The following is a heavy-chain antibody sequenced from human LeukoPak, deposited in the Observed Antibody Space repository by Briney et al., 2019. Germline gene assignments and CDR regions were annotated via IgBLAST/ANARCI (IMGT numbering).Heavy chain of an antibody. CDR1: GFTVSSNY. V-gene: IGHV3-53*01. Sequence: GGSLRLSCAASGFTVSSNYMSWVRQAPGKGLEWPSVIYSGGDTYYADSVKGRFTISRDNSKNTLYLQMNSLGAEDTALYYCARGPPLSKYYFDYWGQGTLVTVSS. CDR3: ARGPPLSKYYFDY. D-gene: IGHD2/OR15-2a*01. CDR2: IYSGGDT. J-gene: IGHJ4*02.